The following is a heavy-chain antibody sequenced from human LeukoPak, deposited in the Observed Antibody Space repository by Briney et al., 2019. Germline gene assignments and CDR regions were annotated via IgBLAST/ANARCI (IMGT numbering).Heavy chain of an antibody. J-gene: IGHJ5*02. V-gene: IGHV4-34*01. Sequence: TETLSLTCAVSGGSFSGYYWSWIRQPPGKGLEWIGEINHSGSTNYNPSLKSRVTISVDTSKNQFSLKLSSVTAADTAVYYCARGIESSTSWIDPWGQGTLVTVSS. D-gene: IGHD2-2*01. CDR1: GGSFSGYY. CDR3: ARGIESSTSWIDP. CDR2: INHSGST.